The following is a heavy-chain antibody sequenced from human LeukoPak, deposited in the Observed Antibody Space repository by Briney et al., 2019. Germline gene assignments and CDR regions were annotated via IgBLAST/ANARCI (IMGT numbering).Heavy chain of an antibody. D-gene: IGHD1-26*01. CDR3: ARDSASGSYRHAFDI. V-gene: IGHV3-48*02. CDR1: GFTFSSYS. Sequence: GGSLRLSCAASGFTFSSYSMNWVRQAPGKGLEWVSYISRSSSTISYADSVKGRFNISRDNAKNSLYLQMNSLRDEDTAVYYCARDSASGSYRHAFDIWGQGTMVTVSS. J-gene: IGHJ3*02. CDR2: ISRSSSTI.